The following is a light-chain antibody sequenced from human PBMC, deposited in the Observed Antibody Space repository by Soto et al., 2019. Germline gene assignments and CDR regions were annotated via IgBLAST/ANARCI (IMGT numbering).Light chain of an antibody. J-gene: IGLJ2*01. CDR2: EVN. V-gene: IGLV2-14*01. CDR1: SSDVGGYNL. CDR3: SSFTNTSTLVV. Sequence: QSVLTRPASVSGSPGQSITISCTGTSSDVGGYNLVSWYQQHPGKAPKLMVYEVNNRPSGVSNRFSGSKFGNTASLTISGLQAEDEADYYCSSFTNTSTLVVFGGGTKLTVL.